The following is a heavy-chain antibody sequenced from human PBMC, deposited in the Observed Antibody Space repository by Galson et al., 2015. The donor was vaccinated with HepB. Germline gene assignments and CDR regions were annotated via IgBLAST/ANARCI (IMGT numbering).Heavy chain of an antibody. D-gene: IGHD3-22*01. CDR1: GDSVSSNSAA. CDR3: ARVDDYYDSSGYYYGAFDI. CDR2: TYYRSKWYN. J-gene: IGHJ3*02. V-gene: IGHV6-1*01. Sequence: CAISGDSVSSNSAAWNWIRQSPSRGLEWLGRTYYRSKWYNDYAVSVKSRITINPDTSKNQFSLQLNSVTPEDTAVYYCARVDDYYDSSGYYYGAFDIWGQGTMVTVSS.